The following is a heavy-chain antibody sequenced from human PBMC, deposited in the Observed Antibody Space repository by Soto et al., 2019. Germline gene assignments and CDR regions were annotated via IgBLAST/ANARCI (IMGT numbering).Heavy chain of an antibody. V-gene: IGHV1-2*04. J-gene: IGHJ6*02. CDR3: ARVPRGVYYGMDV. D-gene: IGHD3-10*01. CDR2: INPNSGTT. Sequence: QVQLVQSWAEVKKPGASVKVSCKASGYTFTDYYMHWVRQAPGQRLERMGWINPNSGTTNYAQKFQGWVTMTRDTSITTVYMEVSRLRSDDTAVYYCARVPRGVYYGMDVWGQGTTVTVSS. CDR1: GYTFTDYY.